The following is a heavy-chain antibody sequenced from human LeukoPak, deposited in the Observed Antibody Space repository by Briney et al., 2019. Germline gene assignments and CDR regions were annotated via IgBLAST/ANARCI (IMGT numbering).Heavy chain of an antibody. CDR1: GDSISSSYYY. CDR3: ARLGRLAS. V-gene: IGHV4-39*07. CDR2: INHSGST. J-gene: IGHJ4*02. D-gene: IGHD3-3*02. Sequence: SETLSLTCTVSGDSISSSYYYWGWIRQPPGKGLEWIGEINHSGSTNYNPSLKSRVTISVDTSKNQFSLKLSSVTAADTAVYYCARLGRLASWGQGTLVTVSS.